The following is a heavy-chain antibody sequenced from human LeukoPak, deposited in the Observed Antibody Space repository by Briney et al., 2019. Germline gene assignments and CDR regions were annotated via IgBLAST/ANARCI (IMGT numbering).Heavy chain of an antibody. Sequence: TSSETLSLTCTVSGVSISSGGYYWSWIRQHPGKGLEWIGYIYYSGSTYYNPSLKSRVTISVDTSKNQFSLKLSSVTAADTAVYYCARGGYYGSGSYGAFDIWGQGTMVTVSS. CDR3: ARGGYYGSGSYGAFDI. D-gene: IGHD3-10*01. V-gene: IGHV4-31*03. J-gene: IGHJ3*02. CDR2: IYYSGST. CDR1: GVSISSGGYY.